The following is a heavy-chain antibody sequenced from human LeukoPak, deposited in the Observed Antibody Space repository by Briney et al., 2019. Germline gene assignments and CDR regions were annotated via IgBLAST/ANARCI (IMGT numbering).Heavy chain of an antibody. CDR2: ISGGGGST. CDR1: GFTFDDYA. J-gene: IGHJ4*02. V-gene: IGHV3-23*01. Sequence: GGSLRLSCAASGFTFDDYAMSWVRQAPGKGLEWVSAISGGGGSTYYADSVKGRFTISRDNSKNTLYLQMNSLRAEDTAVYYCAKGNYYDSVFDYWGQGTLVTVSS. CDR3: AKGNYYDSVFDY. D-gene: IGHD3-22*01.